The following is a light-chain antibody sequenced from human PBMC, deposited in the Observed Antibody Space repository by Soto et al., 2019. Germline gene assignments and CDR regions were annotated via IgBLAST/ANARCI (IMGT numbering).Light chain of an antibody. J-gene: IGLJ3*02. CDR2: DVT. CDR3: CSYAGSYTWV. V-gene: IGLV2-11*01. Sequence: QSALTQPRSVSGSPGQSVTISCTGTSSDVGGYNYVSWYQQHPGKAPKLIFYDVTKRPSGVPDRFSGSKSGNTASLTISGLQAEDEADYYCCSYAGSYTWVFGGGTKVTVL. CDR1: SSDVGGYNY.